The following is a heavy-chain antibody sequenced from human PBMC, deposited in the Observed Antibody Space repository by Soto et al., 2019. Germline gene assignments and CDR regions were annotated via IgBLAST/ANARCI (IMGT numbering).Heavy chain of an antibody. J-gene: IGHJ6*02. V-gene: IGHV5-51*01. Sequence: GESLKISCKGSGYSFTNYWIGWVRQVPGKGLEWMGMIYPGDSDTRYSPSFQGQVTISADKSITTAYVQWGSLKASDTAIYYCARCLGSGDYYYGMDVWGQGTTVTVSS. CDR3: ARCLGSGDYYYGMDV. CDR2: IYPGDSDT. CDR1: GYSFTNYW. D-gene: IGHD3-3*01.